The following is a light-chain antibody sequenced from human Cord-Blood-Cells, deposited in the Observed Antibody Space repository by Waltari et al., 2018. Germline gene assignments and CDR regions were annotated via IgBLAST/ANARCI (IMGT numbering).Light chain of an antibody. CDR1: QSISSY. CDR3: QQSYSTPYT. CDR2: AAS. V-gene: IGKV1-39*01. Sequence: DIQMTQYPSSLSASVGDRVTITCRASQSISSYLNWYQQKPGKAPKLLIYAASSLQSGVTSRFSSSGSGTDFTLTISILQPEEFATYYCQQSYSTPYTFGQRTKLEIK. J-gene: IGKJ2*01.